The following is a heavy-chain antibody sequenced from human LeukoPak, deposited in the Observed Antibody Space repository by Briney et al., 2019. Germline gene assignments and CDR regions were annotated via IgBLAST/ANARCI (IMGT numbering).Heavy chain of an antibody. CDR3: ARSDCSSTSCPLFDI. D-gene: IGHD2-2*01. V-gene: IGHV4-4*07. J-gene: IGHJ3*02. CDR1: GGSISSYY. Sequence: SETLSLTCTVSGGSISSYYWSWIRQPAGKGGEWIGRIYTSGSTNYNPPLTSPVTMSVDTSKNHFSLKLSSVTAADTAVYYCARSDCSSTSCPLFDIWGQGTMVTVSS. CDR2: IYTSGST.